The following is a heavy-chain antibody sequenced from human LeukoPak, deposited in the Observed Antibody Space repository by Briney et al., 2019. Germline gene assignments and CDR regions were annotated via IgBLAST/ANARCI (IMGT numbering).Heavy chain of an antibody. Sequence: SETLSLTCTVSGGSISSYYWSWIRQPPGKGLEWIGYIYYSGSTNYNPSLKSRVTISVDTSKNQFSLKLSSVTAADTAVYYCARGRGRLAFGGVIATNPDYWGQGTLVTVSS. CDR1: GGSISSYY. CDR3: ARGRGRLAFGGVIATNPDY. J-gene: IGHJ4*02. D-gene: IGHD3-16*02. V-gene: IGHV4-59*12. CDR2: IYYSGST.